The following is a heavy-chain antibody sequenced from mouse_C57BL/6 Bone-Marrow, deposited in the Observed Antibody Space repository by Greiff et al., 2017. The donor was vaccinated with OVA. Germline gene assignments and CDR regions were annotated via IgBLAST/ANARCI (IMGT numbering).Heavy chain of an antibody. V-gene: IGHV2-9-1*01. Sequence: VQLKQSGPGLVAPSQSLSITCTVSGFSLTSYAISWVRQPPGKGLEWLGVIWTGGGTNYNSALKSRLSISKDNSKSQVFLKMNSLQTDDTARYYCAREHDGYPYWYFDVWGTGTTVTVSS. D-gene: IGHD2-3*01. CDR2: IWTGGGT. J-gene: IGHJ1*03. CDR3: AREHDGYPYWYFDV. CDR1: GFSLTSYA.